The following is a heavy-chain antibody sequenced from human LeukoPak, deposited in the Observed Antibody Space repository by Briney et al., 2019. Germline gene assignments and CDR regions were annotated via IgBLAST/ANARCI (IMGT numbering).Heavy chain of an antibody. V-gene: IGHV4-34*01. CDR3: ARKSHTYYDFWSGYSSAAYYGMDV. CDR1: GGSFSGYY. CDR2: INHSGST. J-gene: IGHJ6*02. D-gene: IGHD3-3*01. Sequence: SETLSLTCAVYGGSFSGYYWSWIRQPPGKGLERIGEINHSGSTNYNPSLKSRVTISVDTSKNQFSLKLSSVTAADTAVYYCARKSHTYYDFWSGYSSAAYYGMDVWGQGTTVTVSS.